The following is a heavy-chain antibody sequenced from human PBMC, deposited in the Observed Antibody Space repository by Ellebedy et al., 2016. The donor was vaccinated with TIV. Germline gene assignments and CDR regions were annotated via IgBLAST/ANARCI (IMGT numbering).Heavy chain of an antibody. D-gene: IGHD6-13*01. CDR2: ISAYNGNT. V-gene: IGHV1-18*01. CDR3: ARVQGIAAAGTPPYFDY. J-gene: IGHJ4*02. CDR1: GYTFTSYG. Sequence: AASVKVSCKASGYTFTSYGISWVRQAPGQGLEWMGWISAYNGNTNYAQKLQGRVTMTTDTSTSTAYMELRSLRSDDTAVYYCARVQGIAAAGTPPYFDYWGQGTLVTVPS.